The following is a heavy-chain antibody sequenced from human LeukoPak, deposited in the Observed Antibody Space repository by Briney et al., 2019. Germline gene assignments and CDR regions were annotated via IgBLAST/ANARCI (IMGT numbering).Heavy chain of an antibody. CDR1: GGSFSDYY. CDR3: ARVGYCGADCYPFDY. J-gene: IGHJ4*02. D-gene: IGHD2-21*02. CDR2: INHRGST. Sequence: SETLSLTCAIYGGSFSDYYWSWIRQPPGKGLEWIGEINHRGSTNYNPSLKSRVTISVDTSRNSFSLEMSSVTAADTAVYYCARVGYCGADCYPFDYWGQGTLTTISS. V-gene: IGHV4-34*01.